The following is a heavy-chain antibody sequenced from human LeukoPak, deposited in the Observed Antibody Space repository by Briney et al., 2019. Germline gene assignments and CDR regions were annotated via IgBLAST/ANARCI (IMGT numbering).Heavy chain of an antibody. Sequence: GGSLRLSCAASGFTFTNFGMSWVRQAPGKELEWVSRISSSGDTTNYADSVKGRFTISRDNSKNSVYLQMNSLRAEDTAVYYCARGRNYGSGSYVFDYSGQGTLVTVSS. CDR3: ARGRNYGSGSYVFDY. V-gene: IGHV3-23*01. J-gene: IGHJ4*02. CDR1: GFTFTNFG. D-gene: IGHD3-10*01. CDR2: ISSSGDTT.